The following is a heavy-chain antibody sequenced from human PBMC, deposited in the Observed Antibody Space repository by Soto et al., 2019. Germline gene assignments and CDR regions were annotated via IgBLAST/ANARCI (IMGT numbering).Heavy chain of an antibody. J-gene: IGHJ3*01. CDR2: ISYNGGVK. CDR3: AKITSPGAFDV. V-gene: IGHV3-30-3*02. CDR1: GFSFRSHA. Sequence: QVQLVESGGGVVQPGKSLRVSCEGSGFSFRSHAIHWVRQPPGKGLEWVTLISYNGGVKSYADSVKGRFTISRDNSKNTVHLQMNSLTPEDTAVYYCAKITSPGAFDVWGQGTLVIVSS.